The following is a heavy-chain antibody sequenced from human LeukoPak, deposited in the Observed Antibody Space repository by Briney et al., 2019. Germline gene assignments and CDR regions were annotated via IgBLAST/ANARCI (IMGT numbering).Heavy chain of an antibody. J-gene: IGHJ4*02. Sequence: PGGSLSLSCAASGFIFSNYAMSWVRQAPGKGLEWVSAIDRGGGTYYADSVKGRFTISRDNSKNTLYLQMNSLRSEDTAVYYCAKDPQGDWGQGTLVTVSS. D-gene: IGHD3-16*01. CDR3: AKDPQGD. CDR2: IDRGGGT. V-gene: IGHV3-23*01. CDR1: GFIFSNYA.